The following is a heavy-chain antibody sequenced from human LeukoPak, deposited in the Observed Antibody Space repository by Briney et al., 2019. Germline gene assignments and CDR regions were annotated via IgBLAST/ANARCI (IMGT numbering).Heavy chain of an antibody. CDR3: AKGQRFYGEYYFDY. CDR1: EFTFRSYD. Sequence: PGGSLRLSCVASEFTFRSYDMHWVRQAPGKGLEWVAVISYDGSNKDYADFVKGRFTISRDNSKNTLYLQMNSLRAEDTAVYYCAKGQRFYGEYYFDYWGQGTLVTVSS. CDR2: ISYDGSNK. D-gene: IGHD4-17*01. J-gene: IGHJ4*02. V-gene: IGHV3-30*18.